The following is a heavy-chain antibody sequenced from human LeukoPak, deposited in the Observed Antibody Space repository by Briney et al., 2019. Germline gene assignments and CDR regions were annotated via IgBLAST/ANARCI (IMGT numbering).Heavy chain of an antibody. D-gene: IGHD3-16*01. Sequence: PSETLSLTCAVYGGSFGGYYWSWIRQPPGKGLEWIGEINHSGSTNYNPSLKSRVTISVDTSKNQFSLKLSSVTAADTAVYYCARAGDGGPIDYWGQGTLVTVSS. CDR1: GGSFGGYY. CDR2: INHSGST. J-gene: IGHJ4*02. V-gene: IGHV4-34*01. CDR3: ARAGDGGPIDY.